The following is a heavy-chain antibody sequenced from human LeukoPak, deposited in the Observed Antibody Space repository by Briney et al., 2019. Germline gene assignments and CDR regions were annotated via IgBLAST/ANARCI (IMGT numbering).Heavy chain of an antibody. J-gene: IGHJ4*02. Sequence: PSETLSLTCTASGGSISSYYWSWIRQPPGKGLEWIGYIYYSGSTNYNPSLKSRVTISVDTSKNQFSLKLSSVTAADTAVYYCARGSSGRGPPDYWGQGTLVTVSS. CDR3: ARGSSGRGPPDY. V-gene: IGHV4-59*08. CDR1: GGSISSYY. CDR2: IYYSGST. D-gene: IGHD2-15*01.